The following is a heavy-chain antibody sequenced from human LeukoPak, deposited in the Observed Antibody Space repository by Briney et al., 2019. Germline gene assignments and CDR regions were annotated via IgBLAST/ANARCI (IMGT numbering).Heavy chain of an antibody. CDR3: ARAGGYYGSGSYYNVPYYYYYYGMDV. CDR2: IYYSASP. CDR1: GGSISSYY. V-gene: IGHV4-59*01. J-gene: IGHJ6*02. Sequence: PSETLSLTCTVSGGSISSYYWSWIRQPPGKGLEWIGYIYYSASPNYNPSLKSRVTISVDTSKNQFSLKLSSVTAADTAVYYCARAGGYYGSGSYYNVPYYYYYYGMDVWGQGTTVTVSS. D-gene: IGHD3-10*01.